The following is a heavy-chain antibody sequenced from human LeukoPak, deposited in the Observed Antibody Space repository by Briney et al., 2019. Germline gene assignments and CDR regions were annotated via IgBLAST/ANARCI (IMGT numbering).Heavy chain of an antibody. CDR2: IDTDGSST. CDR1: VFSFRSYW. Sequence: QPGGSLRLSCAASVFSFRSYWMHWVRLPPGKGLVWVSRIDTDGSSTAYADSVKGRFTISRDNAKNTLYLQMYSLRAEDTAIYYCTRGGTTFDYWGQGTLVTVSS. CDR3: TRGGTTFDY. V-gene: IGHV3-74*01. D-gene: IGHD1-1*01. J-gene: IGHJ4*02.